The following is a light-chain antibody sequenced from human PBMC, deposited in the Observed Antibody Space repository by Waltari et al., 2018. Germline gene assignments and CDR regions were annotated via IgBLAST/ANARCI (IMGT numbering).Light chain of an antibody. Sequence: DIQMTQSPSPLSASVGDRVTITCRASQSFSSWLAWYQKKPGKAPKLLIYEASTLESGLPSRFSGSGSGTEFTLTISSLQPDDSATYFCQQYNRYPYTFGQGTKLEIK. CDR3: QQYNRYPYT. J-gene: IGKJ2*01. CDR2: EAS. CDR1: QSFSSW. V-gene: IGKV1-5*03.